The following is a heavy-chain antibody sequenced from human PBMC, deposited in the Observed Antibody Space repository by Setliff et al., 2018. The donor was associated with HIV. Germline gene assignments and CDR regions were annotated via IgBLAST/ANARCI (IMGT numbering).Heavy chain of an antibody. V-gene: IGHV3-23*01. D-gene: IGHD6-19*01. CDR2: ISDSGGST. CDR1: GFTFSSYA. CDR3: AKASVPDSNGWYWELSSFDY. J-gene: IGHJ4*02. Sequence: GGSLRLSCAASGFTFSSYAMTWVRQTPGKGLEWVSSISDSGGSTFYADSVKGRFTVSRDNSKNTLYLLMNSLRAEDTAVYYCAKASVPDSNGWYWELSSFDYWGQGTLVTVSS.